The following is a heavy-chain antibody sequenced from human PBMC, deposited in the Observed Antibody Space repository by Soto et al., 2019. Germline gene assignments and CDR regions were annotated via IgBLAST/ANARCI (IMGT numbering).Heavy chain of an antibody. V-gene: IGHV1-69*01. J-gene: IGHJ4*02. Sequence: QVQLVQSGAEVKKPGSSVKVSCKASGGTFSSYAISWVRQAPGQGLEWMGGIIPIFGTANYAQKFQGRVTMTADEARGRAGGELSSLRSEDTAVYYCARGDYYDSSGYYHYWGQGTLVTVSS. D-gene: IGHD3-22*01. CDR3: ARGDYYDSSGYYHY. CDR2: IIPIFGTA. CDR1: GGTFSSYA.